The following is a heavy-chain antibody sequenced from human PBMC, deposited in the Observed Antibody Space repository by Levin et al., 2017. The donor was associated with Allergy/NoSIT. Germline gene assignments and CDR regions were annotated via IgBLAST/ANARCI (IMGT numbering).Heavy chain of an antibody. D-gene: IGHD2-15*01. CDR3: ARDRNIVVVVDATQGNCNWFDP. Sequence: KISCKASGGTVNIYAISWVRQAPGQGLEWMGGVTPIFGTPNYAQKFQGRVTITADKSTSTAYMELSSLRSDDTAVYYCARDRNIVVVVDATQGNCNWFDPWGQGTLVTVSS. J-gene: IGHJ5*02. CDR1: GGTVNIYA. V-gene: IGHV1-69*06. CDR2: VTPIFGTP.